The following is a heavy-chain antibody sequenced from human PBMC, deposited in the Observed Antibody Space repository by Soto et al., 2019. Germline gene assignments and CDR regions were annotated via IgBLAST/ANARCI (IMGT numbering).Heavy chain of an antibody. V-gene: IGHV4-59*01. CDR2: IYYSGST. Sequence: SETLSLTCAVYGVSFSGYYWSWIRQPPGKGLEWIGYIYYSGSTNYNPSLKSRVTISVDTSKNQFSLKLSSVTAADTAVYYCARGLRYCSGGSCYGDYYYGMDVWGQGTTVTVSS. D-gene: IGHD2-15*01. CDR1: GVSFSGYY. J-gene: IGHJ6*02. CDR3: ARGLRYCSGGSCYGDYYYGMDV.